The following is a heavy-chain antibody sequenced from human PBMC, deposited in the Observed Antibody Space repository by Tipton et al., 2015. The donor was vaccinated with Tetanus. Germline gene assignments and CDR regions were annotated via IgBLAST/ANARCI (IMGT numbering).Heavy chain of an antibody. CDR3: ARDRGDYIYYGMDV. Sequence: QLVQSGAEVKKPGASVKVSCKASGYTFTGYYIYWVRQAPGQGLEWMGWIDPNSGGTVYAQKFHGRVPMTRDTSISTAYMELRSLRSDDTAVYYCARDRGDYIYYGMDVGGPGTTVTVS. CDR2: IDPNSGGT. D-gene: IGHD3-22*01. V-gene: IGHV1-2*02. J-gene: IGHJ6*02. CDR1: GYTFTGYY.